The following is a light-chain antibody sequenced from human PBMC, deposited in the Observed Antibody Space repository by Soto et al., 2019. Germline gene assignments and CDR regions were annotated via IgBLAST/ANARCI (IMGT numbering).Light chain of an antibody. V-gene: IGLV1-47*01. CDR2: KNN. J-gene: IGLJ2*01. CDR3: ATWDDSLNSPL. CDR1: SSNIGSNY. Sequence: QSVLTQPPSASGTPGQRVTISCSGRSSNIGSNYVYWYQQFPGTAPKLLIYKNNERPSGVPDQFSGSKSGTSASLAISGLRSEDEADYYCATWDDSLNSPLFGGGTKLTVL.